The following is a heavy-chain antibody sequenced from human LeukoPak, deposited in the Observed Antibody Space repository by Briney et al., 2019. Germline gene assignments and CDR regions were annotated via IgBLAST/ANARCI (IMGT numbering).Heavy chain of an antibody. CDR1: GFTFSNYY. CDR3: ARHGSGRNYFDPLDY. J-gene: IGHJ4*02. V-gene: IGHV3-11*04. D-gene: IGHD1-26*01. Sequence: PGGSLRLSCAASGFTFSNYYMSWIRQAPGKGLEWVSYISSSGSTIYYADSVKGRFTISRDNAKNSLYLQMNSLRVEDTAVYYCARHGSGRNYFDPLDYWGQGTLVTVSS. CDR2: ISSSGSTI.